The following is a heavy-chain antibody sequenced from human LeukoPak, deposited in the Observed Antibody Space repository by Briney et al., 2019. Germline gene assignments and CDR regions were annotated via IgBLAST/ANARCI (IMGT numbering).Heavy chain of an antibody. D-gene: IGHD6-13*01. CDR3: ARVGYSSSWYFHY. V-gene: IGHV3-66*02. CDR1: GFTVSSNY. CDR2: IYSGGST. Sequence: GGSLRLSCAASGFTVSSNYMSWVRQAPGKGLEWVSVIYSGGSTYYADSVKGRFTISRDNSKNTLYLQMNSLRAEDTAVYYCARVGYSSSWYFHYWGQGTLVTASS. J-gene: IGHJ4*02.